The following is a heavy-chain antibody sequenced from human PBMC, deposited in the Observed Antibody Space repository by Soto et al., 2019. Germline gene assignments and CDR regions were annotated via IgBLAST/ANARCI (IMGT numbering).Heavy chain of an antibody. CDR1: GFTFSSYW. V-gene: IGHV3-74*01. J-gene: IGHJ4*02. CDR3: ASSCSSTSCYVDY. CDR2: INSDGSST. Sequence: GGSLRLSCAASGFTFSSYWMHWVRQAPGKGLVWVSRINSDGSSTSYADSVKGRFTISRDNAKNTLYLQMNSLRAEDTAVYYCASSCSSTSCYVDYLGQGTLVTVSS. D-gene: IGHD2-2*01.